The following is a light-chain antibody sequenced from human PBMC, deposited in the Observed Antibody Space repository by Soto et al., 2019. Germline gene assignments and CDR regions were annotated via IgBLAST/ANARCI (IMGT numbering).Light chain of an antibody. CDR3: QQSYSTPPFT. CDR2: AAS. V-gene: IGKV1-39*01. J-gene: IGKJ3*01. CDR1: QSISRY. Sequence: DIQMTQSPSSLSASVGDRVTITCRASQSISRYLNWYQQKPGKAPKLLIYAASSLQSGVPSRFSRSGSGTDFTLTISSLQPEDFATYYCQQSYSTPPFTFGPGTKVDIK.